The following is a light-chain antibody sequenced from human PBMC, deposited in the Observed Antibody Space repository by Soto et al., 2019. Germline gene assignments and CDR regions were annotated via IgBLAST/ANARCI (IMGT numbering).Light chain of an antibody. J-gene: IGLJ1*01. V-gene: IGLV2-14*01. Sequence: QSVLTQPASVSGSPGQSITISCTGTSSDVGGYNYVSWYQQHPGKAPKLMIYEVSNRPSGVSNRFSGSKSGNTASLTISGLQAEDEADYYCSSYTSSSTPDVFGTGTKLTV. CDR2: EVS. CDR3: SSYTSSSTPDV. CDR1: SSDVGGYNY.